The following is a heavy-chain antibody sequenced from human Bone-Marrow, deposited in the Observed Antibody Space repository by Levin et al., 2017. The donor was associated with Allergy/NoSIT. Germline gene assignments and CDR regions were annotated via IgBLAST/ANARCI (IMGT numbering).Heavy chain of an antibody. CDR3: ATTRRSSGWPQADNWFDP. CDR1: GGTFSSYA. CDR2: IIPIFGTA. Sequence: KISCKASGGTFSSYAISWVRQAPGQGLEWMGGIIPIFGTANYAQKFQGRVTITADESTSTAYMELSSLRSEDTAVYYCATTRRSSGWPQADNWFDPWGQGTLVTVSS. D-gene: IGHD6-19*01. V-gene: IGHV1-69*01. J-gene: IGHJ5*02.